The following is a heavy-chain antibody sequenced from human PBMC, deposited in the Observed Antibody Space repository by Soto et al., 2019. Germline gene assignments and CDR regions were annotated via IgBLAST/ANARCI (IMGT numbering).Heavy chain of an antibody. CDR2: MNPNSGNT. D-gene: IGHD7-27*01. V-gene: IGHV1-8*01. J-gene: IGHJ4*02. Sequence: ASVKVSCKASGYTFTSYDINWVRQATGQGLEWMGWMNPNSGNTGYAQKFQGRVTMTRNTSISTAYMELSSLRSEDTAVYYCALSNWGFFYNFDYWGQGTLVTVSS. CDR3: ALSNWGFFYNFDY. CDR1: GYTFTSYD.